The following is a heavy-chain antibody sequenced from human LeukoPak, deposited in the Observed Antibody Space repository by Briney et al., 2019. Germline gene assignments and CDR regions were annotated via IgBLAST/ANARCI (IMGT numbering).Heavy chain of an antibody. V-gene: IGHV4-38-2*01. J-gene: IGHJ5*02. D-gene: IGHD2/OR15-2a*01. CDR3: SLSRDGFLFDP. CDR2: ICHTGSA. CDR1: GYSFTSGHY. Sequence: SETLSLTCSVSGYSFTSGHYWGWIRQPPGKGLEWIANICHTGSAHYNPSLKSRVTISVDTSKNQFSLKLSSVTAADTAVYYCSLSRDGFLFDPWGQGTLVTVSS.